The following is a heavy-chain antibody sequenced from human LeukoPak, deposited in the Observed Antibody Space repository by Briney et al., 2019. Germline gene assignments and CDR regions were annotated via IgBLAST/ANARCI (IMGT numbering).Heavy chain of an antibody. Sequence: PSQTLSLTCTVSGGSISSYYWSWIRQPPGKGLEWIGYIYYSGSTNYNPSLKSRVTISVDTSKNQFSLKLSSVTAADTAVYYCASPPKSPLYDFWSGYINLAPGHFDYWGQGTLVTVSS. D-gene: IGHD3-3*01. J-gene: IGHJ4*02. V-gene: IGHV4-59*08. CDR1: GGSISSYY. CDR2: IYYSGST. CDR3: ASPPKSPLYDFWSGYINLAPGHFDY.